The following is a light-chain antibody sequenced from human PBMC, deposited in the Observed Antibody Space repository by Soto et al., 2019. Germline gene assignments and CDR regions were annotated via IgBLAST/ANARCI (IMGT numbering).Light chain of an antibody. Sequence: AIRMTQSPSSLSASTGDRVTISCRASQGISSYLAWYQKKPGKAPKLLIYAASTLQSGVPSRFSGSGSGTDFTLTISCLQSEDFATYYCQQGYSTPWTFGQGTKVDNK. CDR3: QQGYSTPWT. CDR1: QGISSY. V-gene: IGKV1-8*01. J-gene: IGKJ1*01. CDR2: AAS.